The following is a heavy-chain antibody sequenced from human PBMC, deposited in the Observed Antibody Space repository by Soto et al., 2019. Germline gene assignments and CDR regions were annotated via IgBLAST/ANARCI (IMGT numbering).Heavy chain of an antibody. CDR3: ARQGLTTYCSGGSCYGIIDY. J-gene: IGHJ4*02. V-gene: IGHV1-18*01. CDR1: GYTFTSYG. Sequence: GASVKVSCKASGYTFTSYGISWVRQAPGQGLERMGWISAYNGNTNYAQKLQGRVTMTTDTSTSTAYMELRSLRSDDTAVYYCARQGLTTYCSGGSCYGIIDYWGQGTLVTVSS. CDR2: ISAYNGNT. D-gene: IGHD2-15*01.